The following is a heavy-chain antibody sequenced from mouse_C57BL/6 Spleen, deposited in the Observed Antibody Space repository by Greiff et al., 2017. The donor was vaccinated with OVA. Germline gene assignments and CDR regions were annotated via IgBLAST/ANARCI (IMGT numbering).Heavy chain of an antibody. CDR1: GYTFTSYG. CDR3: ARGEAQDYFDY. D-gene: IGHD3-2*02. V-gene: IGHV1-81*01. CDR2: IYPRSGNT. Sequence: VQRVESGAELARPGASVKLSCKASGYTFTSYGISWVKQRTGQGLEWIGEIYPRSGNTYYNEKFKGKATLTADKSSSTAYMELRSLTSEDSAVYYWARGEAQDYFDYWGQGTTLTVSS. J-gene: IGHJ2*01.